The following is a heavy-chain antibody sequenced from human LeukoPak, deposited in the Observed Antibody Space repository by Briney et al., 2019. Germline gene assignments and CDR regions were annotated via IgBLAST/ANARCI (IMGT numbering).Heavy chain of an antibody. V-gene: IGHV4-39*01. J-gene: IGHJ4*01. CDR2: IHYSGST. Sequence: SKTLSLTCTVSGSSIRSSSYHWGWVRQPPGKGLEWIGNIHYSGSTSYNPSLKSRVTLSVDTSKNQFSLKLSSVTAADTAVFYCARLTGRDTSDWPYFHYWGQGALVTVSS. CDR3: ARLTGRDTSDWPYFHY. D-gene: IGHD2-2*01. CDR1: GSSIRSSSYH.